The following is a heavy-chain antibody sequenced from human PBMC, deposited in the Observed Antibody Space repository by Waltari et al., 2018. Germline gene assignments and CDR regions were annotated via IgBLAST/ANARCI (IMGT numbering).Heavy chain of an antibody. J-gene: IGHJ4*03. Sequence: QVQLVQSGAEVKKPGSSLRVSCKIIGDTANTYGIHWVRPAPGEGLEWMGGTVPIYGAENYAENFQDRVTFTADETTNTAYMELHRLTSDDTAVYYCAREFGGDWLRGYFDSWGQGTPITVSS. V-gene: IGHV1-69*13. CDR2: TVPIYGAE. CDR3: AREFGGDWLRGYFDS. D-gene: IGHD3-9*01. CDR1: GDTANTYG.